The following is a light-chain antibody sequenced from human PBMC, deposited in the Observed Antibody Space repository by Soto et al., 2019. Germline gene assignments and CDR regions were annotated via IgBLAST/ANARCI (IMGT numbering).Light chain of an antibody. CDR2: DNT. CDR3: QSFDKYLSAVV. CDR1: SSDIWAGYR. V-gene: IGLV1-40*01. J-gene: IGLJ2*01. Sequence: QSVLTQPPSVSGAPGETVTISCTGSSSDIWAGYRVRWYQQVPGTAPKLLIYDNTNRPSGVPARFSGSKSGTSASLAISGLQAEDEADYYCQSFDKYLSAVVFGGGTKLTVL.